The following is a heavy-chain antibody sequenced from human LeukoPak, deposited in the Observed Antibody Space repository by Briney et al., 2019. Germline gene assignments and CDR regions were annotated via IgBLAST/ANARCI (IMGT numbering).Heavy chain of an antibody. V-gene: IGHV3-64*01. CDR1: GFTFSSYA. CDR2: ISSNGGST. J-gene: IGHJ6*03. D-gene: IGHD2-15*01. Sequence: GGSLRLSCAASGFTFSSYAMHWVRQAPGKGLEYVSAISSNGGSTYYANSVKGRFTISRDTPKNTLYLQMGSLRDEDLAVYYCARARVAAKSGYMDVWGTGTTVTISS. CDR3: ARARVAAKSGYMDV.